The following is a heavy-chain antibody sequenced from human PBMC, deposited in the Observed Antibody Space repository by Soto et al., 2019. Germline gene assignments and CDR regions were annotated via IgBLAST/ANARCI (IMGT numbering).Heavy chain of an antibody. D-gene: IGHD5-18*01. J-gene: IGHJ6*03. V-gene: IGHV1-8*01. CDR2: MNPNSGNT. Sequence: ASVKVSCNASGYTCTSFDINWVRQATGQGLEWMGWMNPNSGNTGYAQKFQGRVTMTRNTSISTAYMELSSLRSEDTAVYYWARGVGYNFRADYYYYYMAVWGKGTTVTVSS. CDR1: GYTCTSFD. CDR3: ARGVGYNFRADYYYYYMAV.